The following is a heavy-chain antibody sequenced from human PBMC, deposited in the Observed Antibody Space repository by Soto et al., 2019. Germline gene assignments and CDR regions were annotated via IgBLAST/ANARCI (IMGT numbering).Heavy chain of an antibody. CDR3: ARGGPYFGGDFLNWFDP. J-gene: IGHJ5*02. Sequence: ASVKVSCKASGYTFTGYYMHWVRQAPGQGLEWMGWINPNSGGTNYAQKFQGWVTMTRDTSISTAYMELSRLRSDDTAVYYCARGGPYFGGDFLNWFDPWGQGTLVTVSS. D-gene: IGHD2-21*02. V-gene: IGHV1-2*04. CDR1: GYTFTGYY. CDR2: INPNSGGT.